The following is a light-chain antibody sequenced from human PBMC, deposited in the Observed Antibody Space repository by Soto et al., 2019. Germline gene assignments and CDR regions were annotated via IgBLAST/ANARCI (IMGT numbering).Light chain of an antibody. V-gene: IGKV1-5*03. Sequence: DIQVTQSPSTLSASLGDRVTITCRASQSISSWLAWYQQKPGEAPNLLIYKASSLESGVPSRFSGSGSGTEFTLTISSLQPDDFATYYCQQYNTYSTFGQGTKLEIK. J-gene: IGKJ2*01. CDR3: QQYNTYST. CDR1: QSISSW. CDR2: KAS.